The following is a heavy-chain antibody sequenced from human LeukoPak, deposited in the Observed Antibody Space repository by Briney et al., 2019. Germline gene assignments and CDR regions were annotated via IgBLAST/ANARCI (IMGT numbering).Heavy chain of an antibody. V-gene: IGHV4-59*01. CDR3: ARVAAARSPDY. J-gene: IGHJ4*02. D-gene: IGHD6-13*01. Sequence: SETLSLTCTVSGGSISSYYWSWIRQPPGKGLEWIGYIYYSGSTNYNPSLKSRVTISVDTSKNQFSLKLSSVTAADTAVYYCARVAAARSPDYWGQGTLVTVSS. CDR1: GGSISSYY. CDR2: IYYSGST.